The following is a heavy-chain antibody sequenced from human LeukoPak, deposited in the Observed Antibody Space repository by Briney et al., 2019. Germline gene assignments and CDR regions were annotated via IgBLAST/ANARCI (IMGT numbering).Heavy chain of an antibody. D-gene: IGHD3-16*01. CDR2: ISNDGRST. CDR1: GFTFSSYW. V-gene: IGHV3-74*01. Sequence: GGSLRLSCAASGFTFSSYWMHWIRQAPGKGLVCVSRISNDGRSTIYADSVKGRFTISRDNGKNTVFLQMNSLRVEDTAVYYCVRGGSDYEYSGASWGQGTQVTVSS. J-gene: IGHJ5*02. CDR3: VRGGSDYEYSGAS.